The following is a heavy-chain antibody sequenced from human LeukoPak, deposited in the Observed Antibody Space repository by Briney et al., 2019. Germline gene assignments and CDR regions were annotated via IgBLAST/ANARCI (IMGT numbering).Heavy chain of an antibody. D-gene: IGHD3-10*01. J-gene: IGHJ5*02. Sequence: GGSLRLSCAASGFTFSSYSMSWVRQAPGKGLEWVSAIRGSGGSTYYADSVKGLFTISRDYSKTTLYLQMNSLRAEDTAVYYCAKLWTLWLGELSPLDPWGQGTLVTVSS. CDR1: GFTFSSYS. CDR2: IRGSGGST. V-gene: IGHV3-23*01. CDR3: AKLWTLWLGELSPLDP.